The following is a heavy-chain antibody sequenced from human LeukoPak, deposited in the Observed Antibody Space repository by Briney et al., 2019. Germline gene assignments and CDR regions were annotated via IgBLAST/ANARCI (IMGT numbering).Heavy chain of an antibody. CDR1: GGSISSSSYY. CDR2: IYYSGST. Sequence: PSETLSLTCTVSGGSISSSSYYWGWIRQPPGKGLEWIGSIYYSGSTYYNPSLKSRVTISVDTSKNQFSLKLGSVTAADTAVYFCARDIPPGSSGWVGAFDIWGQGTMVTVSS. V-gene: IGHV4-39*07. J-gene: IGHJ3*02. CDR3: ARDIPPGSSGWVGAFDI. D-gene: IGHD6-19*01.